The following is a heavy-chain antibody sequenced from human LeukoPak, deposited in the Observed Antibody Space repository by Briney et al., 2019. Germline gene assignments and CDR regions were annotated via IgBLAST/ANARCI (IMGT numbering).Heavy chain of an antibody. V-gene: IGHV3-21*01. CDR3: ARSDGDYGSDY. CDR1: GFTFSSYS. Sequence: GGSLRLSCAASGFTFSSYSMNWVRQAPGKGLEWVSSISSSSNYINYADSVKGRFTISRDNAKNSLYLQMNSLRAEDTAVYYCARSDGDYGSDYWGQGTLVTVSS. CDR2: ISSSSNYI. D-gene: IGHD4-17*01. J-gene: IGHJ4*02.